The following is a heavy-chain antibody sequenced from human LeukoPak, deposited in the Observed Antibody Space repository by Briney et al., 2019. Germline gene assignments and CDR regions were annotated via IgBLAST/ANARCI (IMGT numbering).Heavy chain of an antibody. J-gene: IGHJ4*02. D-gene: IGHD5-24*01. V-gene: IGHV3-53*01. Sequence: GGSLRLSCAASGFTVSSNYMSWVRQAPGKGLEWVSVIYSGGSTYYADSVKGRFTISRDNSKNTLYLQMNSLRAEDTAVYYCARDSGTIMFDYRGQGTLVTVSS. CDR3: ARDSGTIMFDY. CDR1: GFTVSSNY. CDR2: IYSGGST.